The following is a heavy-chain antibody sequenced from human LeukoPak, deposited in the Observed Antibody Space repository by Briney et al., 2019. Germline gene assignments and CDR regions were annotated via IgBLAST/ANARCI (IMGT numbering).Heavy chain of an antibody. CDR3: ARDRLPYYYMDV. CDR1: GGSISSSSYY. J-gene: IGHJ6*03. CDR2: IYYSGST. Sequence: TSETLSLTCTVSGGSISSSSYYWGWIRQPPGKGLEWIGSIYYSGSTYYNPSLKSRVTISVDTSKNQFSLKLSSVTAADTAVYYCARDRLPYYYMDVWGQGTLVTVSS. V-gene: IGHV4-39*07.